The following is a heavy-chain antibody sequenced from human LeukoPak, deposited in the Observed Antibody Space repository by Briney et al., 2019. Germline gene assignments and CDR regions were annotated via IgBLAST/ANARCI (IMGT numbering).Heavy chain of an antibody. CDR2: INPSGGST. CDR3: ARAKRNGFDI. Sequence: ASVKVSCKASGYTFTSYYIHWVRQAPGQGLEWMGLINPSGGSTNYAQKFQGRVTMTRDTSTSTVYMELSSLRSEDTAVYYCARAKRNGFDIWGQGTMVTVSS. CDR1: GYTFTSYY. J-gene: IGHJ3*02. V-gene: IGHV1-46*01.